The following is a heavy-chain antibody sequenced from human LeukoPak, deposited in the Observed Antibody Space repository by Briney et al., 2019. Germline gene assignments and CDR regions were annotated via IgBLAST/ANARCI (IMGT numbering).Heavy chain of an antibody. D-gene: IGHD6-19*01. Sequence: GGSLRLSCAASGFTFSNAWMSWVRQAPGKGLEWVSSISSSSSYISYADSVKGRFTISRDNAKNSLDLQMNSLRAKDTAVYYCAIDRYSSGWYTFDYWGQGTLVTVSS. CDR2: ISSSSSYI. CDR1: GFTFSNAW. J-gene: IGHJ4*02. V-gene: IGHV3-21*01. CDR3: AIDRYSSGWYTFDY.